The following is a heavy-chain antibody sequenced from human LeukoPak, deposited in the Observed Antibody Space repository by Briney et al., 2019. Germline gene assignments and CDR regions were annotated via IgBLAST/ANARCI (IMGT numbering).Heavy chain of an antibody. CDR1: GYSISGGYY. Sequence: SETLSLTCTVSGYSISGGYYWGWIRQPPGKGLEWIGSIYHSGSTYDNPSLKSQVTMSVDTSKNQYSLKLSSVTAADTAVYYCARLRDRGYWGQGTLVTVSS. J-gene: IGHJ4*02. V-gene: IGHV4-38-2*02. CDR2: IYHSGST. CDR3: ARLRDRGY. D-gene: IGHD4-17*01.